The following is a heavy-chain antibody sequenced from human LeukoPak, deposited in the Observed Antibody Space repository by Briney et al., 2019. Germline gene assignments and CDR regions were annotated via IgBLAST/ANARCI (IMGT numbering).Heavy chain of an antibody. D-gene: IGHD3-10*01. Sequence: PSETLSLTCTVSVGSISSYYWRWIRQPPGKGLEWIGYIYYSGTTNYNPSLKSRVTISVDTSKKQFSLKLSSVTAADTAVYYCAKGGVIWTFDYWGQGTLVTVSS. V-gene: IGHV4-59*01. CDR3: AKGGVIWTFDY. J-gene: IGHJ4*02. CDR2: IYYSGTT. CDR1: VGSISSYY.